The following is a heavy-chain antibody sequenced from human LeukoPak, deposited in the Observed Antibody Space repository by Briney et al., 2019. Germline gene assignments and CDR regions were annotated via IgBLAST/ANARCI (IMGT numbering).Heavy chain of an antibody. CDR2: INHSGST. CDR1: GGSFSGYY. V-gene: IGHV4-34*01. J-gene: IGHJ2*01. CDR3: ARTSSSWIHWYFDL. Sequence: SETLSLTCAVYGGSFSGYYWSWIRQPPGKGLGWIGEINHSGSTDYNPSLKSRVTISVDTSKNQFSLKLSSVTAADTAVYYCARTSSSWIHWYFDLWGRGTLVTVSS. D-gene: IGHD6-13*01.